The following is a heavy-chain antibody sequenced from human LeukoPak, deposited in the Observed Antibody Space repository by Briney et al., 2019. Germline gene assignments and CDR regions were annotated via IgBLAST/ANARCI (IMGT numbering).Heavy chain of an antibody. D-gene: IGHD3-10*01. CDR1: GYSSTNNW. Sequence: GESLKISCKGSGYSSTNNWIAWVRQMPGKGLEWMGIIFTGDSDSRYSPSFQGQVTISVDKSISTAYLQWSSLKAADTAMYYCARGRGLVRGAYYFDYWGQGTLVTVSS. CDR2: IFTGDSDS. CDR3: ARGRGLVRGAYYFDY. V-gene: IGHV5-51*01. J-gene: IGHJ4*02.